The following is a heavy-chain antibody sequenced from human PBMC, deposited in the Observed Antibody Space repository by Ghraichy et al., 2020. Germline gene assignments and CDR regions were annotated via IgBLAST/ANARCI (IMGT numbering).Heavy chain of an antibody. Sequence: GGSLRLSCAASGFTFSTYEMNWVRQAPGKGLEWVSYISSSSSTIYYADSVKGRFTISRDNAKNSLYLQMNSLRAEDTAVYYCAGSVGTTSNYFDYWGQGTLVTVSS. D-gene: IGHD1-26*01. CDR2: ISSSSSTI. CDR3: AGSVGTTSNYFDY. CDR1: GFTFSTYE. V-gene: IGHV3-48*03. J-gene: IGHJ4*02.